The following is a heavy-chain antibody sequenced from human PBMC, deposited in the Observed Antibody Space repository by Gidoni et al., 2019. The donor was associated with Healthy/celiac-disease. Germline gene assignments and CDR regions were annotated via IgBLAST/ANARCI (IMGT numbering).Heavy chain of an antibody. CDR1: GGSISSSSYY. D-gene: IGHD2-2*01. Sequence: QLQLQESGPGLVKPSETLSLTCTVSGGSISSSSYYWGWIRQPPGKGLEWIGSIYYSGSTYYNPARKRRGTISGDTSKNQVSLKLRSVTAADTAVEYCAREDIVVVPPSTTYYYYGMDVWGQGTTVTVSS. CDR2: IYYSGST. J-gene: IGHJ6*02. CDR3: AREDIVVVPPSTTYYYYGMDV. V-gene: IGHV4-39*01.